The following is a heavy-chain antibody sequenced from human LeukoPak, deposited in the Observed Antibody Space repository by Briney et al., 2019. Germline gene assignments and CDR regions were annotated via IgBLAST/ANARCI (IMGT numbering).Heavy chain of an antibody. CDR3: ATKPNGDYYFDY. J-gene: IGHJ4*02. D-gene: IGHD4-17*01. CDR2: IHYSGAT. V-gene: IGHV4-30-4*01. CDR1: CRSISSSDYY. Sequence: SETLSLTCTVSCRSISSSDYYWSWIRQPPGMGLDWIGYIHYSGATYYNPSLKSRVTLSVDTSKNQFSLRLTSVTAADTAVYYCATKPNGDYYFDYWGQGTLVTVSS.